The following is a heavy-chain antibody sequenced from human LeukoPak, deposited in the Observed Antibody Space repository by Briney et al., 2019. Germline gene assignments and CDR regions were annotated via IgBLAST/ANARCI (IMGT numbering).Heavy chain of an antibody. V-gene: IGHV4-34*01. CDR2: INHSGST. CDR3: ARGIGAVSNYYYYYMDV. D-gene: IGHD3-10*01. J-gene: IGHJ6*03. Sequence: SETLSLTCAVYGGSFSGYYWSWIRQPPGKGLEWIGEINHSGSTNYNPSLKSRVTISVDTSKNQFSLKLSSVTAADTAVYYCARGIGAVSNYYYYYMDVWGKGTMVTVSS. CDR1: GGSFSGYY.